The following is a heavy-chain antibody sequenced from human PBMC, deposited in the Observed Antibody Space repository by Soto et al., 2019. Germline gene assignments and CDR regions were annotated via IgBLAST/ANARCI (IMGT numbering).Heavy chain of an antibody. CDR1: GFTFSSYA. J-gene: IGHJ2*01. D-gene: IGHD4-17*01. V-gene: IGHV3-64*01. Sequence: EVQLVESGGGLVQPGGSLRLSCAASGFTFSSYAMHWVRQAPGKGLEYVSAISSNGGSTYYANSVKGRFTISRDNSKNTLYLQMGSLRAEDMAVYYCARGVTTLYFDLWGRGTLVTVSS. CDR2: ISSNGGST. CDR3: ARGVTTLYFDL.